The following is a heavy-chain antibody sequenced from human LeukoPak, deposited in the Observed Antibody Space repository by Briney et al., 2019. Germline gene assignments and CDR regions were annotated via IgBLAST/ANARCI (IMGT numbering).Heavy chain of an antibody. CDR1: DFTFSTYT. J-gene: IGHJ6*03. Sequence: PGGSLRLSCAASDFTFSTYTMNWVRQAPGKGLEWVSSISSSDSYTYYADSVKGRFTISRDNAKNSLYLQMNSLRAEDTAVYYCARDTYYYDSSGVYYYYYMDVWGNGTTVTVSS. D-gene: IGHD3-22*01. CDR2: ISSSDSYT. V-gene: IGHV3-21*01. CDR3: ARDTYYYDSSGVYYYYYMDV.